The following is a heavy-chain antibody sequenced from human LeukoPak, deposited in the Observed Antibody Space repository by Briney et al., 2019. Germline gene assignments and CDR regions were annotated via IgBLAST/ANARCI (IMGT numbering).Heavy chain of an antibody. CDR2: INSDGSST. V-gene: IGHV3-74*01. CDR3: ARGDFWSGYYNRLDY. D-gene: IGHD3-3*01. Sequence: PGGSLRLSCAASGFTFSSYWMHWVRQAPGKGLVWVSRINSDGSSTSYADSVKGRFTISRDNAKNTLYLQMNSLRAEDTAVYYCARGDFWSGYYNRLDYWDQGALVTVSS. J-gene: IGHJ4*02. CDR1: GFTFSSYW.